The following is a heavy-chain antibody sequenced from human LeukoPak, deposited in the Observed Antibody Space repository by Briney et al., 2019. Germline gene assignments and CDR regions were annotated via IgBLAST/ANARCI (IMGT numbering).Heavy chain of an antibody. CDR3: AREIAAAGTFDY. D-gene: IGHD6-13*01. Sequence: SGPLSLPCTAPGGPFSSYYWGWFRHPPGKGLEWIGYIYYSGSTNYNPSLKSRVTISVDTSKNQFSLKLSSVTAADTAVYYCAREIAAAGTFDYWGQGTLVTVSS. CDR1: GGPFSSYY. CDR2: IYYSGST. V-gene: IGHV4-59*01. J-gene: IGHJ4*02.